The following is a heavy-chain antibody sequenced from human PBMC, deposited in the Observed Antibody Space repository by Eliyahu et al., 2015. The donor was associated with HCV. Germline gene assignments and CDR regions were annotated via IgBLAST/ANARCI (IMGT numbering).Heavy chain of an antibody. J-gene: IGHJ4*02. D-gene: IGHD5-24*01. CDR1: GYRFANYW. CDR3: ARGEMDEPFDY. CDR2: IYPGDSEX. V-gene: IGHV5-51*01. Sequence: EVQLVQSGAEVIKPGESLKISCKASGYRFANYWIGWVRQMPGKGLEWRGAIYPGDSEXRYSPSXQGQVTLSAXXSVSTAYLQWSSLKASDSAMYYCARGEMDEPFDYWGQGTLVTVSS.